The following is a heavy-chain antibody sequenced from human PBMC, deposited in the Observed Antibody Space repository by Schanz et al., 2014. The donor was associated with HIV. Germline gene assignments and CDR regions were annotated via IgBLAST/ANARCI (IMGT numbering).Heavy chain of an antibody. CDR1: GFTFDSYG. J-gene: IGHJ6*02. V-gene: IGHV3-30*18. CDR3: AKDRNYYDSKYIGKGNYYYYYGMDD. Sequence: QVQLVESGGGVVQPGRSLRLSCAASGFTFDSYGIHWVRQAPGKGLEWVAVISYDGRNKHYAESVKGRFTISRDNSKNTLYLQMKSLRAEDTAVYYCAKDRNYYDSKYIGKGNYYYYYGMDDGGQGTTVTVSS. D-gene: IGHD3-22*01. CDR2: ISYDGRNK.